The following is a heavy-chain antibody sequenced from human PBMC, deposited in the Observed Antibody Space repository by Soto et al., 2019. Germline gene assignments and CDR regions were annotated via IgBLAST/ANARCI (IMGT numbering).Heavy chain of an antibody. CDR3: SSILVGAPRHSGFDL. D-gene: IGHD2-2*01. V-gene: IGHV4-39*02. CDR2: VHSSGGT. CDR1: GGSIKNGDYF. Sequence: SETLSLTCTVSGGSIKNGDYFWGWIRQPPGKGLEWIGSVHSSGGTYYNSSLNGRVTISIDTSNNHFSLNLISVTAADTAVYFCSSILVGAPRHSGFDLWGQGTQVTVSS. J-gene: IGHJ4*02.